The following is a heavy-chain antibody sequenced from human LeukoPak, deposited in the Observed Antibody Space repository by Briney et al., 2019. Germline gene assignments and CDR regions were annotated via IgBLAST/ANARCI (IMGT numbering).Heavy chain of an antibody. Sequence: SQTLSLTCTVSGGSISSGDYYWSWIRQPPGKGLEWIGYIYYSGSTYYNPSLKSRVTISVDTSKNQFSLKLSSVTAAGTAVYYCASIPYYDFWSGYYAPSYFDYWGQGTLVTVSS. CDR2: IYYSGST. V-gene: IGHV4-30-4*08. CDR1: GGSISSGDYY. CDR3: ASIPYYDFWSGYYAPSYFDY. J-gene: IGHJ4*02. D-gene: IGHD3-3*01.